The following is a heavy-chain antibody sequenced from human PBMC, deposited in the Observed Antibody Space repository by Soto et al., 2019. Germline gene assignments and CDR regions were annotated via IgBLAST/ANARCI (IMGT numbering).Heavy chain of an antibody. CDR3: ARAPRRWLSSPYYFDY. CDR1: GFTFSSYG. J-gene: IGHJ4*02. CDR2: IWYDGSNK. Sequence: PVGSLRLSCAASGFTFSSYGMHWVRQAPGKGLEWVAVIWYDGSNKYYADSVKGRFTISRDNSKNTLYLQMNSLRAEDTAVYYCARAPRRWLSSPYYFDYWGQGTLVTVSS. D-gene: IGHD5-12*01. V-gene: IGHV3-33*01.